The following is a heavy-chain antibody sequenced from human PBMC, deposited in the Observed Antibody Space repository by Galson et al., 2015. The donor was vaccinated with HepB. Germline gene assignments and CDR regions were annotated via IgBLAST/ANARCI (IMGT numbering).Heavy chain of an antibody. V-gene: IGHV3-7*03. D-gene: IGHD1-26*01. CDR3: ARVTPSIGGLYYFDY. Sequence: SLRLSCAASGFTFSSYWMSRVRQAPGKGLEWVANIKQDGSEKYYVDSVKGRFTISRDNAKNSLYLQMNSLRAEDTAVYYCARVTPSIGGLYYFDYWGQGTLVTVSS. CDR1: GFTFSSYW. CDR2: IKQDGSEK. J-gene: IGHJ4*02.